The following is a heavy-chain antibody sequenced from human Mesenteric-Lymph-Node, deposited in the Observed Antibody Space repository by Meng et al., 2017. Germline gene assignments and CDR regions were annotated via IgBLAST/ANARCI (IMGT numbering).Heavy chain of an antibody. V-gene: IGHV1-69*06. Sequence: SVKLSCKASGGTFSSYAISWVRQAPGQGLEWMGGIIPIFGTAIYAQKFQGRVTMTEDTSTDTAYMELSRLRSDDTAVYYCARRVGDGSYGFDYWGQGTLVTVSS. J-gene: IGHJ4*02. CDR1: GGTFSSYA. CDR2: IIPIFGTA. D-gene: IGHD1-26*01. CDR3: ARRVGDGSYGFDY.